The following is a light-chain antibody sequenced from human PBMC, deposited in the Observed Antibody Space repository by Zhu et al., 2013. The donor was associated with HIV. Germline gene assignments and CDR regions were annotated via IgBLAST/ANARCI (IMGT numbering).Light chain of an antibody. CDR1: QDISRW. J-gene: IGKJ1*01. CDR3: QQADSFPWT. V-gene: IGKV1-12*01. Sequence: DIQMTQSPSSVSASVGDKVSITCRASQDISRWLGWYQQKPGKAPKLLIYLGSSLYSGVPSRFSGSGSGTDFTLTINSLQPEDSATYYCQQADSFPWTFGQGTKVEIK. CDR2: LGS.